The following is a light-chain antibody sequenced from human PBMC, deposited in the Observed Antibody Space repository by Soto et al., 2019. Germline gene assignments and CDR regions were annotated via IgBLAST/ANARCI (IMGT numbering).Light chain of an antibody. Sequence: EIVMTQSPATLSVSPGERATLSCRASQSVSSNLAWYQQKPGQAPRLLIYGASTRATGIPARFSGSGSGTEFTLTISSLQSEDFAVYYCHQYNNWPPWTVGQWTTVDIX. V-gene: IGKV3-15*01. CDR1: QSVSSN. CDR2: GAS. J-gene: IGKJ1*01. CDR3: HQYNNWPPWT.